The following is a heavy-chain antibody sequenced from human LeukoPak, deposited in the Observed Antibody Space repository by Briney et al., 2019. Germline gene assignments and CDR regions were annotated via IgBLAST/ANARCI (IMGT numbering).Heavy chain of an antibody. CDR2: IWYDGSNK. CDR3: ARDGENYGMDV. CDR1: GFTFSSYG. J-gene: IGHJ6*04. D-gene: IGHD3-10*01. V-gene: IGHV3-33*01. Sequence: PGRSLRLSCSASGFTFSSYGMHWVRQAPGKGLEWVAVIWYDGSNKYYADSVKGRFTNSRDDSKNTLYLQMNSLRAEDTAVYYCARDGENYGMDVWGKGTTVTVSS.